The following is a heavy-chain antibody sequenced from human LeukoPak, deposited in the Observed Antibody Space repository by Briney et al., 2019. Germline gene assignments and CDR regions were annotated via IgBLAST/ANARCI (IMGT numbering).Heavy chain of an antibody. CDR3: AREGHSSGWSSFDY. CDR1: GGSISSYY. D-gene: IGHD6-19*01. CDR2: IYTSGST. Sequence: SETLSLTCTVSGGSISSYYWGWIRHPAGKGLEWIGRIYTSGSTNYNPSLKSRVTMSVDTSKNQFSLKLSSVTAADTAVYYCAREGHSSGWSSFDYWGQGTLVTVSS. J-gene: IGHJ4*02. V-gene: IGHV4-4*07.